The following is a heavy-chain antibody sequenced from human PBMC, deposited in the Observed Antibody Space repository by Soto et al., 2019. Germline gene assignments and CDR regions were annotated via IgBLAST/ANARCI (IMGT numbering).Heavy chain of an antibody. D-gene: IGHD2-15*01. J-gene: IGHJ4*02. CDR1: GFPFSSYA. CDR3: AKRIPGHRTNGIDY. Sequence: PGGSLRLSCAASGFPFSSYAMSWVRPAPGKGLEWVSAISGSGGSTYYADSVKGRFTISRDNSKNTLYLQMNSLRAEDTAVYYCAKRIPGHRTNGIDYWGQGTLVTVSS. V-gene: IGHV3-23*01. CDR2: ISGSGGST.